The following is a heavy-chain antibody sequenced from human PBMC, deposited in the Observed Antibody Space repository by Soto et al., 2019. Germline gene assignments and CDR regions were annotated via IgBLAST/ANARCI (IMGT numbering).Heavy chain of an antibody. D-gene: IGHD3-16*01. CDR3: AKASHWGIISPTHDY. Sequence: EVQLLESGGGLVQPGGSLRLSCAASGFSFRSSPMSWVRRAPGKGLEWVSGINGGDDSKHYSESVRGRFTITRGNSKNTLPLQMNSLRVEDTAIYYCAKASHWGIISPTHDYWGQGTLVTVSS. J-gene: IGHJ4*02. CDR2: INGGDDSK. CDR1: GFSFRSSP. V-gene: IGHV3-23*01.